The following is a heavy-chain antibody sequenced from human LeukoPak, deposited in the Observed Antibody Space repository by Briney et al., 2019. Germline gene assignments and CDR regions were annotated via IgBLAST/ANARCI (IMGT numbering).Heavy chain of an antibody. CDR2: ISRSSRYI. Sequence: PGGSLRLSCAASGFTFSSYNMNWVRQAPGKGLEWVSSISRSSRYIYYADSMKGRFTISRDNAKNSLYLQMNSLRAEDTAVYYCARDHDSSGFDYWGQGTLVTVSS. D-gene: IGHD3-22*01. CDR1: GFTFSSYN. J-gene: IGHJ4*02. CDR3: ARDHDSSGFDY. V-gene: IGHV3-21*01.